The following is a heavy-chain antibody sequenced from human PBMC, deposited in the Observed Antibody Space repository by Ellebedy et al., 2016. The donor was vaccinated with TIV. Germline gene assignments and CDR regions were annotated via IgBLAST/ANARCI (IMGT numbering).Heavy chain of an antibody. CDR2: IYPIFGTA. CDR3: AREGGEGEYYTHSMDV. D-gene: IGHD2/OR15-2a*01. J-gene: IGHJ6*02. CDR1: GGTFSHYA. V-gene: IGHV1-69*13. Sequence: AASVKVSCKASGGTFSHYAIRWARQAPGQGLEWMGGIYPIFGTAHYAQKFQGRVKIIADESTSTAYMELSSLRSEDTAVYYCAREGGEGEYYTHSMDVWGQGTTVIVSS.